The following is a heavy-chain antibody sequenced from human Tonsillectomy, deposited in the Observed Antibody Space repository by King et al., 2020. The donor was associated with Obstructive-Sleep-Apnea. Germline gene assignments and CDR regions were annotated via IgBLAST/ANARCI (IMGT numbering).Heavy chain of an antibody. Sequence: LQLQESDSGLVKPSQTLSLICAVFGGSIRSGGYSWNWSRQPPGKGLECIGYIYDSGRTDYSPPPTSRVTISGERPKNQFSTGRNAVTATDTAVYYCARALDYGGHYFDYWGQGTLVPVSS. CDR2: IYDSGRT. CDR1: GGSIRSGGYS. V-gene: IGHV4-30-2*01. J-gene: IGHJ4*02. CDR3: ARALDYGGHYFDY. D-gene: IGHD4-23*01.